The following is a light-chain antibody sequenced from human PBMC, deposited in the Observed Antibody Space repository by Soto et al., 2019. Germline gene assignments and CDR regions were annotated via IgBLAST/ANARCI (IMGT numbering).Light chain of an antibody. CDR1: QSLVHSDGNTY. CDR3: MQATQFPPWT. V-gene: IGKV2-24*01. Sequence: DIVLTQTPLSSPVTLGQPASISCRSSQSLVHSDGNTYLSWLHQRPGQPPRRLIYKISNRFSGVPDRFSGSGAGTDFTLKISRVDAEDVGVYYCMQATQFPPWTFGPGTKVEIK. CDR2: KIS. J-gene: IGKJ1*01.